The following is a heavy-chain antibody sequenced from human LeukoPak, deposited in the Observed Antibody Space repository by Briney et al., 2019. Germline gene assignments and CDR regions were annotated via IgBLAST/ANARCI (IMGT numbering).Heavy chain of an antibody. Sequence: ASVKVSCKASEYTFTSYDINWVRQATGQGLEWMGWMNPNSGNTGNAQKFQGRVTMTRNTSIGTAYMELSSLRSEDTAVYYCARKLWFGELLDPWGQGTLVTVSS. CDR2: MNPNSGNT. J-gene: IGHJ5*02. CDR3: ARKLWFGELLDP. CDR1: EYTFTSYD. V-gene: IGHV1-8*01. D-gene: IGHD3-10*01.